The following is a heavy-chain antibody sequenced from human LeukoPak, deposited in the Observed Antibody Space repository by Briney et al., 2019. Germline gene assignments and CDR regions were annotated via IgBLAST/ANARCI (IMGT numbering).Heavy chain of an antibody. V-gene: IGHV4-34*03. Sequence: SETLSLTCAVYGGSFSGYYWSWIRQPPGKGLEWIGEINHSGSTNYNPSLKSRVTISVDTSKNQFSLKLSSVTAADTAVYYCLKIPIESSTTRWSPLKWFEPWGQGTLVIVSS. CDR3: LKIPIESSTTRWSPLKWFEP. D-gene: IGHD2-15*01. J-gene: IGHJ5*02. CDR2: INHSGST. CDR1: GGSFSGYY.